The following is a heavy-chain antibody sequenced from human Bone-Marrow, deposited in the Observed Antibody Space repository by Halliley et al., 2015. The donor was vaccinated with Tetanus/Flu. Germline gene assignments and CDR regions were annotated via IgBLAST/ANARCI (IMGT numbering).Heavy chain of an antibody. V-gene: IGHV4-4*02. J-gene: IGHJ6*02. Sequence: GREGVGENHHSGSTNYSPSLKGRVSMPVDKSKNQFSLKLTSVTAADTAMYYCARFNYSLYALDVWGQGTTVTVSS. CDR2: NHHSGST. CDR3: ARFNYSLYALDV.